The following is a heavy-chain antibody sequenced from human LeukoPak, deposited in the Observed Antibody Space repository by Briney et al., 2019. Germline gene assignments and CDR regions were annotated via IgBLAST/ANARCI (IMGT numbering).Heavy chain of an antibody. D-gene: IGHD3-3*01. Sequence: PGGSLKLSCAASGFTFSGSAMHWVRQASGKGLEWVGRIRSKANSSATAYAASGKGRFTISRDDSKNTAYLQMNSLKTEDTAVYYCTREYDFWSGYRYYYYYYYMDVWGKGTTVTVSS. CDR3: TREYDFWSGYRYYYYYYYMDV. CDR2: IRSKANSSAT. V-gene: IGHV3-73*01. CDR1: GFTFSGSA. J-gene: IGHJ6*03.